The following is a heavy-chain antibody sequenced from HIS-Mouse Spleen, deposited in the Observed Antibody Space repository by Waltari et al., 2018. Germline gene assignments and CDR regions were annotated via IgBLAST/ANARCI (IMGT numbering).Heavy chain of an antibody. D-gene: IGHD1-26*01. Sequence: QVQLVQSGAEVKKPGASVKVSCKASGYTFTSYDINWVRQATGQGLEWMGWMNHNRGNTGYAQKYQGRVTMTRNTSISTAYMELGSLRSEDTAVYYCARGSSSGSYWSYYYGMDVWGQGTTVTVSS. CDR3: ARGSSSGSYWSYYYGMDV. CDR1: GYTFTSYD. J-gene: IGHJ6*02. V-gene: IGHV1-8*01. CDR2: MNHNRGNT.